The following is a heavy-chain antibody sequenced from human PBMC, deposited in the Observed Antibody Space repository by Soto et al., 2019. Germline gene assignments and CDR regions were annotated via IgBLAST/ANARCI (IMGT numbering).Heavy chain of an antibody. CDR3: ARDQDYDILTGYYYASYWFDP. J-gene: IGHJ5*02. Sequence: GGSLRLSCAASGFTFISYSMNWVRQAPGKGLEWVSSISSSSSYIYYADSVKGRFTISRDNAKNSLYLQMNSLRAEDTAVYYCARDQDYDILTGYYYASYWFDPWGQGTLVTVSS. CDR1: GFTFISYS. CDR2: ISSSSSYI. D-gene: IGHD3-9*01. V-gene: IGHV3-21*01.